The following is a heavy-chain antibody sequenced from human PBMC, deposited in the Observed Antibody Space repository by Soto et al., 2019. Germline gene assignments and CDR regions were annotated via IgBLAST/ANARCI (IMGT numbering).Heavy chain of an antibody. CDR3: ARRGAVAGHLKNYYYYYMDV. CDR1: GFTFSDYY. Sequence: GGSLRLSCAASGFTFSDYYMSWIRQAPGKGLEWVSYISSSGSTIYYADSVKGRFTISRDNAKNSLYLQMNSLRAEETAVYYCARRGAVAGHLKNYYYYYMDVWGKGTTVTVSS. CDR2: ISSSGSTI. V-gene: IGHV3-11*01. D-gene: IGHD6-19*01. J-gene: IGHJ6*03.